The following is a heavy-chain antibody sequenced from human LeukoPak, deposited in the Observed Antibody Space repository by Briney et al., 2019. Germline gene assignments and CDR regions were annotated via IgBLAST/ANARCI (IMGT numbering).Heavy chain of an antibody. CDR1: GFTFSSYS. Sequence: GGSLRLSCAASGFTFSSYSMNWVRQAPGKGLEWVSSISSSSSYIYYADSVKGRFTISRDNAKNSLYLQMNSLRAEDTAVYYCAKDAFRGLKIFDYWGQGTLVTVSS. CDR2: ISSSSSYI. V-gene: IGHV3-21*04. CDR3: AKDAFRGLKIFDY. J-gene: IGHJ4*02. D-gene: IGHD3-10*01.